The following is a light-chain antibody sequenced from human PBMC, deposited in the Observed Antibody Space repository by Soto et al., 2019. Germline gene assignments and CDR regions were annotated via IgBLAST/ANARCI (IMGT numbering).Light chain of an antibody. Sequence: SYELTQPPSVSVAPGQTARITCGGNNIESKSVHWYQQRPGQAPVLVIYVDSDRPSGIPDRFSASTSGNTAALTISRVEAGDEADHYCQVWDTISDHYVFGSGTKLTVL. CDR2: VDS. V-gene: IGLV3-21*02. J-gene: IGLJ1*01. CDR3: QVWDTISDHYV. CDR1: NIESKS.